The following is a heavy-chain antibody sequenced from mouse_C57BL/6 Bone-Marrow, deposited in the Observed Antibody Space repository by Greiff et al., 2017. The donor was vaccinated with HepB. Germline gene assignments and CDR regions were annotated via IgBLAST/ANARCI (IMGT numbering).Heavy chain of an antibody. Sequence: EVKLVESGPGLAKPSQTLSLTCSVTGYSITSDYWNWIRKFPGNKLEYMGYISYSGSTYYNPSPKSRISITRDTSKNQYYVQLNSVTTEDTATYNCARDYYASSQFAYWGQGTLVTVSA. CDR2: ISYSGST. CDR1: GYSITSDY. CDR3: ARDYYASSQFAY. V-gene: IGHV3-8*01. D-gene: IGHD1-1*01. J-gene: IGHJ3*01.